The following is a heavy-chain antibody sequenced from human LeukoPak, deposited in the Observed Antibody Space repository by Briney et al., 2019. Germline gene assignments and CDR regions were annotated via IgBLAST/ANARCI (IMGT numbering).Heavy chain of an antibody. CDR1: GFTFSSYE. V-gene: IGHV3-48*03. D-gene: IGHD3-10*01. CDR2: IRSSRSTI. CDR3: ARGSGYYGSGSYYMKGYYFDY. Sequence: QPGGSLRLSCAASGFTFSSYEMNWVRQAPGKGLEWVSYIRSSRSTIYYADSVKGRFTISRDNAKNSLYLQMNSLRAEDTAVYYCARGSGYYGSGSYYMKGYYFDYWGQGTLVTVSS. J-gene: IGHJ4*02.